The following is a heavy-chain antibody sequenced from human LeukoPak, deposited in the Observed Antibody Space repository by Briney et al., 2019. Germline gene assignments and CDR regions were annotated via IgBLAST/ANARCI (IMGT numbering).Heavy chain of an antibody. Sequence: SETLSLTCTVSGGSISSYYWSWIRQPPGKGLEWIGYIYYSGSTNYNPSLKSRVTISVDTSKNQFSLKLSSVTAADTAVYYCARARYYYDSSGYYLEYFDYWGQGTLVTVSS. D-gene: IGHD3-22*01. V-gene: IGHV4-59*01. J-gene: IGHJ4*02. CDR1: GGSISSYY. CDR3: ARARYYYDSSGYYLEYFDY. CDR2: IYYSGST.